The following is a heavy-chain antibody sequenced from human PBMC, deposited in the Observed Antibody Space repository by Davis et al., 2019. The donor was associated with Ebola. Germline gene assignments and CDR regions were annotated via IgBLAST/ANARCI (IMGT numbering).Heavy chain of an antibody. D-gene: IGHD1-26*01. CDR3: AKDTSNIWFDI. CDR2: ISYDGSNK. V-gene: IGHV3-30*18. Sequence: GESLKISCAASGFTFSSYGMHWVRQAPGQGLEWVAVISYDGSNKYYADSVKGRFTISRDNSKNTLYLQMNGLRVEDTAIYYCAKDTSNIWFDIWGQGTNVTVSS. CDR1: GFTFSSYG. J-gene: IGHJ3*02.